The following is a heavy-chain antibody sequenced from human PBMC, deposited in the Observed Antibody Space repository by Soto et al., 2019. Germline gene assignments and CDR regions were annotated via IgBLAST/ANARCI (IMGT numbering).Heavy chain of an antibody. CDR3: AKGVGSWYSYYYYGMDV. Sequence: PGGSLRLSCAASGFTFSSYGMHWVRQAPGKGLEWVAVISYDGSNKYYADSVKGRFTISRDNSKNTLYLQMNSLRAEDTAVYYCAKGVGSWYSYYYYGMDVWGQGTTVTVSS. CDR1: GFTFSSYG. J-gene: IGHJ6*02. V-gene: IGHV3-30*18. CDR2: ISYDGSNK. D-gene: IGHD6-13*01.